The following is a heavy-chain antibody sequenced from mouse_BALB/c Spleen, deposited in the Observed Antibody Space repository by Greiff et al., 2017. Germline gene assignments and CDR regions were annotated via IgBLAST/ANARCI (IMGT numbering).Heavy chain of an antibody. CDR2: IDPANGNT. D-gene: IGHD3-2*01. Sequence: VQLQQSGAELVRSGASVKLSCTASGFNIKDYYMHWVKQRPEQGLEWIGRIDPANGNTKYDPKFQGKATITADTSSNTAYLQLSSLTSEDTAVYYCAPGGIRQGYYFDYWGQGTTLTVSS. V-gene: IGHV14-3*02. CDR3: APGGIRQGYYFDY. CDR1: GFNIKDYY. J-gene: IGHJ2*01.